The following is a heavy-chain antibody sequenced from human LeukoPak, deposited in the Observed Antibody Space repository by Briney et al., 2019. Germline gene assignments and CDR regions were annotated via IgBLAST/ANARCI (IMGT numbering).Heavy chain of an antibody. Sequence: GGSLRLSCAASGFTFSSYSMNWVRQAPGKGLEWVSYISSSSSTIYYADSVKGRFTISRDNAKNSLYLQMNSLRAEDTAVYYCARDRIAVAGMNYYYMDVWGKGTTVTVSS. V-gene: IGHV3-48*01. CDR3: ARDRIAVAGMNYYYMDV. D-gene: IGHD6-19*01. CDR2: ISSSSSTI. J-gene: IGHJ6*03. CDR1: GFTFSSYS.